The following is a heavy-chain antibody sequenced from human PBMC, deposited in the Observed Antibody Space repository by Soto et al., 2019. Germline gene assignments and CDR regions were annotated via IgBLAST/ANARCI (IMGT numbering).Heavy chain of an antibody. J-gene: IGHJ4*02. D-gene: IGHD2-8*01. Sequence: SVKVSCKASGGTFSSYTISWVRQAPGQGLEWMGRIIPILGIANYAQKFQGRVTITADKSTSTAYMELSSLRSEDTAVYYCATNLSPYCTNGVCYLGYFDYWGQGTLVTVSS. CDR1: GGTFSSYT. CDR2: IIPILGIA. V-gene: IGHV1-69*02. CDR3: ATNLSPYCTNGVCYLGYFDY.